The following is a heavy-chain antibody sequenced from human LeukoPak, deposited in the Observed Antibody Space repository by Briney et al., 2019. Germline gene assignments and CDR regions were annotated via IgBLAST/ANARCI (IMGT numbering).Heavy chain of an antibody. V-gene: IGHV1-2*02. Sequence: ASVKVSCKASGYTFTGYYMHWVRQAPGQGLEWMGWINPNSGGTNYALKFQGRVTLTRDTSTTTVYMELSSLRSEDTAVYYCARVRARTSGFDYWGQGTLVTVSS. CDR2: INPNSGGT. J-gene: IGHJ4*02. D-gene: IGHD3-3*01. CDR3: ARVRARTSGFDY. CDR1: GYTFTGYY.